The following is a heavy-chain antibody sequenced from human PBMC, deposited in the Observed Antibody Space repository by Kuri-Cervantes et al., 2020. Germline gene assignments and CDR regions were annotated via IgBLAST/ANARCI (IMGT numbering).Heavy chain of an antibody. CDR1: GGSVSSSNW. CDR2: IYHSGST. Sequence: SETLSLTCAVSGGSVSSSNWWSWVRQPPGKGLEWIGEIYHSGSTNYNPSLKSRATISVDKSKNQFSLKLSSVTAADTAVYYCARGRLKLVVAAYRWFDPWGQGTLVTVSS. D-gene: IGHD2-15*01. V-gene: IGHV4-4*02. CDR3: ARGRLKLVVAAYRWFDP. J-gene: IGHJ5*02.